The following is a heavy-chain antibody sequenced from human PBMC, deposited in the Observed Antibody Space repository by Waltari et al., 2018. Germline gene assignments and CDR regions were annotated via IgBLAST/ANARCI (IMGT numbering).Heavy chain of an antibody. J-gene: IGHJ4*02. V-gene: IGHV3-7*01. CDR1: GVTFTSYW. CDR3: VRDRGWGNYFDY. Sequence: EVQLVESGGGLVKPGGSLRLSCVASGVTFTSYWMSWVRQAPGKGLEWVANIKQDGSEKYYVDSVKGRFTISRDNAKNSLYLQMNSLRAGDTALYYCVRDRGWGNYFDYWGQGTLVTVSS. CDR2: IKQDGSEK. D-gene: IGHD3-16*01.